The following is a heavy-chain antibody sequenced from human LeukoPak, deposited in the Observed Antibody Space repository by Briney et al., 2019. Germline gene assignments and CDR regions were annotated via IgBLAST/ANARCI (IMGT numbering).Heavy chain of an antibody. V-gene: IGHV4-39*01. CDR3: ARHPRAAAGPPFPLYYYMDV. D-gene: IGHD6-13*01. Sequence: SETLSLTCTVSGGSISSSTYYWGWIRQPPGKGLEWIGSIYNTGSAYSNPSLKSRVTISVDTSKNQFSLKLSSVTAADTAVYYCARHPRAAAGPPFPLYYYMDVWGKGTTVTISS. J-gene: IGHJ6*03. CDR1: GGSISSSTYY. CDR2: IYNTGSA.